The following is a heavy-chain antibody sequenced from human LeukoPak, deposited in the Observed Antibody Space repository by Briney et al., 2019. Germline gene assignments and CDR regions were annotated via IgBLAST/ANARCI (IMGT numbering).Heavy chain of an antibody. CDR1: GGSISSYY. CDR2: IYYSGST. CDR3: ARSASWDYYYYMDV. V-gene: IGHV4-59*01. D-gene: IGHD3-16*01. J-gene: IGHJ6*03. Sequence: SETLSLTCTVSGGSISSYYWSWIRQPPGKGLEWIGYIYYSGSTSYNPSLKSRVTISVDTSKNQFSLKLSSVTAADTAVYYCARSASWDYYYYMDVWGKGTTVTVSS.